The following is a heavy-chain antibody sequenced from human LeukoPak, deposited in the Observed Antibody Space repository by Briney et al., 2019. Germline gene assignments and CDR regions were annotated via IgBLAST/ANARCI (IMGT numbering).Heavy chain of an antibody. D-gene: IGHD2/OR15-2a*01. CDR3: AKEGQERIFHFES. V-gene: IGHV3-23*01. Sequence: GGSLRLSCAASGFTFSSYAMSWVRQAPGRGLEWVSAISGSGGSTYYADFVKGRFTISRDNSNNTLYLQMNSLRAEDTAVYYCAKEGQERIFHFESWGQGTLVLVSS. CDR1: GFTFSSYA. CDR2: ISGSGGST. J-gene: IGHJ4*02.